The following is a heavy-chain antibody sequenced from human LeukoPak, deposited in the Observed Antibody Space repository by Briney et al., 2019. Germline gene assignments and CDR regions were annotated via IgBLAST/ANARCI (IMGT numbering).Heavy chain of an antibody. CDR2: INPNRGGT. CDR3: ARDTCDGVTCYNWFDP. D-gene: IGHD4-17*01. V-gene: IGHV1-2*02. J-gene: IGHJ5*02. Sequence: GASVKVSCKASGYTFTSYDINWVRQATGQGLEWMGWINPNRGGTSYAQKFQGRVTMTRDTSITTAYMELSSLRSDDTAMYYCARDTCDGVTCYNWFDPWGQGTLVTVSS. CDR1: GYTFTSYD.